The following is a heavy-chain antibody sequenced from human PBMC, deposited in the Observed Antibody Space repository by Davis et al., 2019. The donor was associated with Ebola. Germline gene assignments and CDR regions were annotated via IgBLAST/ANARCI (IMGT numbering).Heavy chain of an antibody. V-gene: IGHV5-51*01. D-gene: IGHD5-18*01. J-gene: IGHJ4*02. CDR2: IYPGDSDI. CDR3: ARLPAGGHTYGNRFYFDY. CDR1: GYSFTSYW. Sequence: GESLKISCKGSGYSFTSYWIGWVRQMPGKGLEWMGMIYPGDSDIRYSPSFEGQVTISVDKSISTAYLHLSSLQASDTAMYYCARLPAGGHTYGNRFYFDYWGQGTLVTVSS.